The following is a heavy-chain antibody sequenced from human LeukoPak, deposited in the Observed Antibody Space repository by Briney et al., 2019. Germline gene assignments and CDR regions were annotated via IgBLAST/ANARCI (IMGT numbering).Heavy chain of an antibody. J-gene: IGHJ5*01. D-gene: IGHD3-3*01. CDR2: IKQDGSEQ. Sequence: GGSLRLSCAGSGFTFTKYWMTWVRQAPGKGLERVANIKQDGSEQNYDDSVKGRFTISRNNAQNSLYLQVNSLRADDTAVYYCARDNEWTGLGWFDSWGQGALVTVSS. V-gene: IGHV3-7*01. CDR3: ARDNEWTGLGWFDS. CDR1: GFTFTKYW.